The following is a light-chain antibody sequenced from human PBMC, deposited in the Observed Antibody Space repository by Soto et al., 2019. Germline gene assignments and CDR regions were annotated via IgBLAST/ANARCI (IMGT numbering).Light chain of an antibody. Sequence: DIVMTQSPDSLAVSLGERATINCESSQSVLYSSNNKNYLAWYQQKPGQPPKLLIYWASTRESGVPDRFSGSGSGTDFTLTISSLQAEDVAVYYCQQYYSTPRTFGGGTKV. CDR1: QSVLYSSNNKNY. V-gene: IGKV4-1*01. CDR3: QQYYSTPRT. J-gene: IGKJ4*01. CDR2: WAS.